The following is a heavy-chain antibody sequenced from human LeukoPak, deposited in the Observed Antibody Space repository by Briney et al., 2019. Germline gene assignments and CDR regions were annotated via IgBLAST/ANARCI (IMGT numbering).Heavy chain of an antibody. CDR1: GYTFTGYY. V-gene: IGHV1-2*06. Sequence: ASVKVSCKASGYTFTGYYMHWVRQAPGQGLEWMGRINPNSGGPNYAQKFQGRVTMTRDTSISTAYMELSRLRSDDTAVYYCARVRGSGSSKPPFDYWGQGTLVTVSS. D-gene: IGHD3-10*01. CDR3: ARVRGSGSSKPPFDY. J-gene: IGHJ4*02. CDR2: INPNSGGP.